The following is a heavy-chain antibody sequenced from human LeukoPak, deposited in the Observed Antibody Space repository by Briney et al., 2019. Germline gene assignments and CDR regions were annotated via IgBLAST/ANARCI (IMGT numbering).Heavy chain of an antibody. J-gene: IGHJ6*04. Sequence: GALRLSCAASGFTFSSYEMNWVRQAPGKGLEWVSYISSSGSTIYYADSVKGRFTISRDNAKNSLYLQMNSLRAEDTAVYYCAELGITMIGGVWGKGTTVTVSS. CDR1: GFTFSSYE. CDR2: ISSSGSTI. V-gene: IGHV3-48*03. CDR3: AELGITMIGGV. D-gene: IGHD3-10*02.